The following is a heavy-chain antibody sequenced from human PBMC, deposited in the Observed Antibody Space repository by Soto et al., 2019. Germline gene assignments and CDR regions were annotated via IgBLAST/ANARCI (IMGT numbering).Heavy chain of an antibody. CDR1: EVTFSDYY. Sequence: GGSLRLSCAASEVTFSDYYMTWLRQAPGKGPECISYISFGSSFTNYADSVQGRFTISRDNAKNTLDLLMNSLRVEDSAVYYFATGLSRSIWNSLAPWGQG. CDR2: ISFGSSFT. CDR3: ATGLSRSIWNSLAP. V-gene: IGHV3-11*06. D-gene: IGHD2-21*01. J-gene: IGHJ4*01.